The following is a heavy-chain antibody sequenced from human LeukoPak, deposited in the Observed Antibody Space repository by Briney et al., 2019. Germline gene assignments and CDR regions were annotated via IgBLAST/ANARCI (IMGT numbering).Heavy chain of an antibody. D-gene: IGHD6-6*01. Sequence: EAGGSLRLSCAATGFTFSNYAMSWVRQAPGKGLEWVGRIKSKTDGGTTDYAAPVKGRFTISRDDSKNTLYLQMNSLKTEDTAVYYCTTEYSSSSVRGFDYWGQGTLVTVSS. CDR3: TTEYSSSSVRGFDY. CDR1: GFTFSNYA. J-gene: IGHJ4*02. V-gene: IGHV3-15*01. CDR2: IKSKTDGGTT.